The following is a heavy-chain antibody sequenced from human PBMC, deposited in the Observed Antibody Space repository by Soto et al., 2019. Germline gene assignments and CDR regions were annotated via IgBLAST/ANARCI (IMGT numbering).Heavy chain of an antibody. J-gene: IGHJ5*02. CDR3: ARGPLLPHYYDSSGYYNNWFDP. V-gene: IGHV1-18*01. CDR1: GYTFTSYG. D-gene: IGHD3-22*01. CDR2: ISAYNGNT. Sequence: GASVKVSCKASGYTFTSYGISWVRQAPGQGLEWMGWISAYNGNTNYAQKLQGRATMTTDTSKSTAYMELRSLRSDDTAVYYCARGPLLPHYYDSSGYYNNWFDPWGQGTLVTVSS.